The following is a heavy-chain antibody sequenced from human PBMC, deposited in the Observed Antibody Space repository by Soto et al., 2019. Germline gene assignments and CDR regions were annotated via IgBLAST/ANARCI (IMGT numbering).Heavy chain of an antibody. J-gene: IGHJ5*02. CDR1: GGSISSSSYY. D-gene: IGHD3-10*01. Sequence: SETLSLTCNVSGGSISSSSYYWGWIRQPPGKGLEWIGSIYYSGSTYYNPSLKSRVTISVDTSKNQFSLKLSSVTAADTAVYYCARNPTGGSGSYYRLGPNWFDPWGQGTLVTVSS. CDR2: IYYSGST. CDR3: ARNPTGGSGSYYRLGPNWFDP. V-gene: IGHV4-39*01.